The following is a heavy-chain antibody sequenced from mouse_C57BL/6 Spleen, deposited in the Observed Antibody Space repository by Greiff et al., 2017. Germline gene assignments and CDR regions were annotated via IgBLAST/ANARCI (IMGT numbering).Heavy chain of an antibody. J-gene: IGHJ2*01. Sequence: VQLQQSGPELVKPGASVKISCKASGYTFTDYYMNWVKQSHGKSLEWLGDINPNNGGTSYNQKFKGKATLTVDKSSSTAYMELRSLTSEDSAVYYCARGYSNYYDYWGQGTTLTVSS. CDR1: GYTFTDYY. CDR3: ARGYSNYYDY. D-gene: IGHD2-5*01. V-gene: IGHV1-26*01. CDR2: INPNNGGT.